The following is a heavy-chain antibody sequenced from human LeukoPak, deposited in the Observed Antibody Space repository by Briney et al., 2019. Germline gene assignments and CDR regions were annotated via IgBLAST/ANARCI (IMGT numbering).Heavy chain of an antibody. D-gene: IGHD2-2*01. CDR2: ISGSGGST. CDR3: ANWISSTRPSEYFQH. CDR1: GFTFSSYA. Sequence: GGSLRLSCAASGFTFSSYAMSWVRQAPGKGLEWVSAISGSGGSTYYADSVKGRFTISRDNSKNTLYLQMNSLRAEDTAVYYCANWISSTRPSEYFQHWGQGTLVTVSS. V-gene: IGHV3-23*01. J-gene: IGHJ1*01.